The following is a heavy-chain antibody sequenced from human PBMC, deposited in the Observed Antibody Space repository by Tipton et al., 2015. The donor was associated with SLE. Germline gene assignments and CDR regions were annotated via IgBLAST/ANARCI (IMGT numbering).Heavy chain of an antibody. D-gene: IGHD6-19*01. Sequence: TLSLTCTVSGGSISSHYWSWIRQPPGKGLEWIGYIYYSGSTNYNPSLKSRVTISVDTSKNQFSLKLSSVTAADTAVYYCARGQSAVAWNWGQGTLVTVSS. V-gene: IGHV4-59*11. J-gene: IGHJ4*02. CDR3: ARGQSAVAWN. CDR1: GGSISSHY. CDR2: IYYSGST.